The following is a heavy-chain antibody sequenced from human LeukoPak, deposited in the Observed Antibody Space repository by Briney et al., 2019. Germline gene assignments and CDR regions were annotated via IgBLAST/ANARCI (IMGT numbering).Heavy chain of an antibody. CDR3: ASGMTTVTTFDY. Sequence: GGSLRLYCAASGFTFSSYAMTWVRQAPGKGLEWVAAISGSGGSTYYADSVKGRFTISRDNSENTLYLQLNSLRAEDTTVYYCASGMTTVTTFDYWGQGTLVTVSS. D-gene: IGHD4-17*01. CDR2: ISGSGGST. J-gene: IGHJ4*02. CDR1: GFTFSSYA. V-gene: IGHV3-23*01.